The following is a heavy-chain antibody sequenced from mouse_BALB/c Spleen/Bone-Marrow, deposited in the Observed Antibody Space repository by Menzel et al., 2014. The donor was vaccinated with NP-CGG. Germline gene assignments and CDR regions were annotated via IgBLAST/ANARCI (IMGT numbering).Heavy chain of an antibody. Sequence: EVKVVESGPSLVKPSQTLSPTCSVTGDSITSGYWNWIRKFPGNKLEYMGYISYSGNTYYNPPLKSRISITRDTSKNQYYLQLNSVTTEDTATYYCATYDGYCFDYWGQGTTLTVSS. D-gene: IGHD2-3*01. CDR3: ATYDGYCFDY. CDR1: GDSITSGY. V-gene: IGHV3-8*02. J-gene: IGHJ2*01. CDR2: ISYSGNT.